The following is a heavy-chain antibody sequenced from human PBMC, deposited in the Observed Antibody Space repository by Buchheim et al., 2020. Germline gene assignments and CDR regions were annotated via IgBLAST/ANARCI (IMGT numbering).Heavy chain of an antibody. V-gene: IGHV3-30-3*01. CDR3: ARDAGPWYYYDSSGYKAAFAFDI. CDR1: GFTFSSYA. J-gene: IGHJ3*02. Sequence: QVQLVESGGGVVQPGRSLRLSCAASGFTFSSYAMHWVRQAPGKGLEWVAVISYDGSNKYYADSAKGRFTISRDNSKNTLYLQMNSLRAEDTAVYYCARDAGPWYYYDSSGYKAAFAFDIWGQGT. CDR2: ISYDGSNK. D-gene: IGHD3-22*01.